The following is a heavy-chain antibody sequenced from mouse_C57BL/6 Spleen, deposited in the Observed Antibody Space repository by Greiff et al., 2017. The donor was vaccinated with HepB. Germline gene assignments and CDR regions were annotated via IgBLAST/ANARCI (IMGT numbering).Heavy chain of an antibody. CDR3: ARSGTGFDY. Sequence: VQLQQSGPELVKPGASVKISCKASGYTFTDYYMNWVKQSHGKSLEWIGDINPNNGGTSYNQKFKGKATLTVDKSSSTAYMELRSLTSEDSAVYYCARSGTGFDYWGQGTTLTVSS. CDR2: INPNNGGT. D-gene: IGHD4-1*01. J-gene: IGHJ2*01. CDR1: GYTFTDYY. V-gene: IGHV1-26*01.